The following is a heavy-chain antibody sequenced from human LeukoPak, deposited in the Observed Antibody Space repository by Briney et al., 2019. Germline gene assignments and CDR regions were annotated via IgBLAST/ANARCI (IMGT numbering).Heavy chain of an antibody. Sequence: GRSLRLSCAASGFTFSSYGMHWVRQAPGKGLEWVVVISYDGSNKYYADSVKGRFTISRDNSKNTLYLQMNSLRAEDTAVYYCAKGEGSYGYYYYGMDVWGQGTTVTVSS. V-gene: IGHV3-30*18. CDR2: ISYDGSNK. D-gene: IGHD5-18*01. CDR1: GFTFSSYG. J-gene: IGHJ6*02. CDR3: AKGEGSYGYYYYGMDV.